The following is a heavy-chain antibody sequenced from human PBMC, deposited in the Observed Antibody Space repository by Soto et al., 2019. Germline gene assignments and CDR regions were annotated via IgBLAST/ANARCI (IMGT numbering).Heavy chain of an antibody. V-gene: IGHV3-23*01. CDR2: ISGSGGST. CDR3: AKDRGNYYFYGMDV. Sequence: GGSLRLSCAASGFTFSSYAMSWVRQAPGKGLEWVSSISGSGGSTYYADSVNGWFTISRDNSKNTLFLQMNSLRAEDTALYYCAKDRGNYYFYGMDVWGQGTTVTVSS. J-gene: IGHJ6*02. CDR1: GFTFSSYA.